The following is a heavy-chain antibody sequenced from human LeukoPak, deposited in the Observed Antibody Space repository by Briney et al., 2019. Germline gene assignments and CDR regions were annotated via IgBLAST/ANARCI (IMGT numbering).Heavy chain of an antibody. V-gene: IGHV1-2*02. CDR3: ARDEVGVVPAAINIYYYYYMDV. J-gene: IGHJ6*03. CDR1: GYTFTGYY. Sequence: ASVKVSCKASGYTFTGYYMHWVRQAPGQGLEWMGWINPNSGGTNYAQKFQGRVTMTRDTSISTAYMELSRLRSDDTAVYYCARDEVGVVPAAINIYYYYYMDVWGKGTTVTISS. D-gene: IGHD2-2*01. CDR2: INPNSGGT.